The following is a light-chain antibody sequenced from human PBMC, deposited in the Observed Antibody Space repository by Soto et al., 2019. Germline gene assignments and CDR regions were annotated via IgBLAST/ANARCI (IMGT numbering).Light chain of an antibody. Sequence: EIMLTQSPATVALSPGERATRSCRASQSVSSKLAWYQQKPGQAPRLLIYDASNRATGIPARFSGSGSGTDFTLTISSLEPEDFALYYCQHRSNWPRITFRQGTRLEIK. CDR1: QSVSSK. CDR2: DAS. V-gene: IGKV3-11*01. CDR3: QHRSNWPRIT. J-gene: IGKJ5*01.